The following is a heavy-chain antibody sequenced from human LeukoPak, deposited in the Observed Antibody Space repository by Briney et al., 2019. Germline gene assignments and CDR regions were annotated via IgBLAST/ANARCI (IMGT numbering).Heavy chain of an antibody. CDR2: MSYSGST. V-gene: IGHV1-18*01. Sequence: CCKGSGYCFTSYWICWVREMRGKGLEWIGYMSYSGSTNYNHYLQSRVTITIDTSTRPSYLKLTSVSSADTALYYCARDRRESTKPNDAFDIWGQGTMVPVSS. D-gene: IGHD1-1*01. J-gene: IGHJ3*02. CDR1: GYCFTSYW. CDR3: ARDRRESTKPNDAFDI.